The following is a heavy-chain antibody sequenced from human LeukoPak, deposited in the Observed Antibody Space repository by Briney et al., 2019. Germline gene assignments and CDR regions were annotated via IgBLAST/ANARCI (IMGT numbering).Heavy chain of an antibody. CDR2: INPNSGGT. J-gene: IGHJ6*02. CDR3: ARVGRYCSGGSCDYYYYGMDV. CDR1: GYTFTGYY. D-gene: IGHD2-15*01. V-gene: IGHV1-2*02. Sequence: ASVKVSCKASGYTFTGYYMHWVRQAPGQGLEWMGWINPNSGGTNYAQRFQGRVTMTRDTSISTAYMELSRLRSDDTAVYYCARVGRYCSGGSCDYYYYGMDVWGQGTTVTVSS.